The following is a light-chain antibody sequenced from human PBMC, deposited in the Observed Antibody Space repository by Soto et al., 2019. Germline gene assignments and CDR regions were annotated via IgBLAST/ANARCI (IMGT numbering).Light chain of an antibody. J-gene: IGKJ5*01. V-gene: IGKV4-1*01. CDR3: QQYYSTPIT. CDR2: WAS. CDR1: QSVLYSSNNKNY. Sequence: DIVMTQSPDSLAVSLGERATINCKSSQSVLYSSNNKNYLAWYQQKPGQPPKLLIYWASTQESGVPDRFSGSGSGTDFTLTISSLQAEEVAVYYCQQYYSTPITFGQGTRLEIK.